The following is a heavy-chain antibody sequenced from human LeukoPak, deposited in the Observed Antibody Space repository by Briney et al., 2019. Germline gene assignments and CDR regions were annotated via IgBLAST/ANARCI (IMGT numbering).Heavy chain of an antibody. CDR1: GFTFSSYA. CDR3: AKDIRGYCSGGSCYALSN. D-gene: IGHD2-15*01. CDR2: ISGSGGST. Sequence: GGSLRLSCAASGFTFSSYAMSWVRQAPGKGLEWVSAISGSGGSTYYADSVKGRFTISRDNSKNTLYLQMNSLRAEDTAVYYCAKDIRGYCSGGSCYALSNWGQGTLVTVSS. J-gene: IGHJ4*02. V-gene: IGHV3-23*01.